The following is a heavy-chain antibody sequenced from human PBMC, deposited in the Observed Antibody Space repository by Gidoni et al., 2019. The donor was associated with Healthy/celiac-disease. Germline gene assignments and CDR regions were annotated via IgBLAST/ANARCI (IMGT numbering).Heavy chain of an antibody. CDR1: GGSLSSSSYY. D-gene: IGHD3-10*01. Sequence: QLQLQESGPGLVKPSETLSLTCTVSGGSLSSSSYYWGGIRQPPGKGLEGSGRIYYRGSTYYNPSLKSRVTISVDTSKNQFSLKLSSVTAADTAVYYCASITMVRGVIVYYYGMDVWGQGTTVTVSS. CDR3: ASITMVRGVIVYYYGMDV. V-gene: IGHV4-39*07. CDR2: IYYRGST. J-gene: IGHJ6*02.